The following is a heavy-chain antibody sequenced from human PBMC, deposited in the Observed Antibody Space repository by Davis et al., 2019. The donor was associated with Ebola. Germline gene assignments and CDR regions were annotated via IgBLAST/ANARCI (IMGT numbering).Heavy chain of an antibody. CDR3: AKGYYYDSSGYYLKSYYFDY. J-gene: IGHJ4*02. CDR2: ISGSGGST. V-gene: IGHV3-23*01. CDR1: GFTFSSYA. Sequence: GESLKISCAASGFTFSSYAMSWVRQAPGKGLEWVSAISGSGGSTYYADSVKGRFTISRDNSKNTLYLQMNSLRAEDTAVYYCAKGYYYDSSGYYLKSYYFDYWGQGTLVTVSS. D-gene: IGHD3-22*01.